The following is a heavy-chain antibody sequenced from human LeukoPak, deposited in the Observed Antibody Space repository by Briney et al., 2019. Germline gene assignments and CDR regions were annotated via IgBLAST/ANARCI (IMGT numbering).Heavy chain of an antibody. CDR3: AKCSAMVRGVILGYYYYYMDV. CDR2: ISSSGSTI. V-gene: IGHV3-48*03. CDR1: GFTFSSYE. D-gene: IGHD3-10*01. Sequence: GGSLRLSCAASGFTFSSYEMNWVRQAPGKGLEWVSYISSSGSTIYYADSVKGRFTISRDNSKNTLYLQMNSLRAEDTAVYYCAKCSAMVRGVILGYYYYYMDVWGKGTTVTVSS. J-gene: IGHJ6*03.